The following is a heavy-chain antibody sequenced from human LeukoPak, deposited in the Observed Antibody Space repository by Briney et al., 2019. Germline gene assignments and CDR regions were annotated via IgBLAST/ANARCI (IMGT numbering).Heavy chain of an antibody. CDR1: GYSFTRYW. V-gene: IGHV5-51*03. CDR2: IYPGDSDT. CDR3: AANSGYAQFDY. D-gene: IGHD3-22*01. J-gene: IGHJ4*02. Sequence: GESLKFSCKGSGYSFTRYWIGWVRQMPGKGLAWMGIIYPGDSDTRYSPPFQGQVTISADKSISTAYLQWSSLKASDTAMYYCAANSGYAQFDYWGQGTLVTVSS.